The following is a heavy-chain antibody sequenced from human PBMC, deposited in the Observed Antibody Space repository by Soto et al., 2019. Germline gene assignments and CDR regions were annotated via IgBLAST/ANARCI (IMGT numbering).Heavy chain of an antibody. J-gene: IGHJ4*02. CDR3: RGYSSSPNSDYFDY. CDR2: ISSSGSTI. V-gene: IGHV3-11*01. CDR1: GFTFSDYY. D-gene: IGHD6-13*01. Sequence: QVQLVESGGGLVKPGGSLRLSCAASGFTFSDYYMSWIRQAPGKGLEWVSYISSSGSTIYYADSVKGRFTISRDNAKNSLYLQMNTLRAEDTAVYYCRGYSSSPNSDYFDYWGQGTLVTVSS.